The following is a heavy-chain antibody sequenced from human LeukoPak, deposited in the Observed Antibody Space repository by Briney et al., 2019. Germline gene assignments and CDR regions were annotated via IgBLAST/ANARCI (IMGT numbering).Heavy chain of an antibody. CDR3: AKDSLGVVVPAAS. D-gene: IGHD2-2*01. J-gene: IGHJ4*02. V-gene: IGHV3-48*01. CDR1: GFTFSSYS. Sequence: PGGSLRLSCAASGFTFSSYSMNWVRQAPGKGLEWVSYISSSSSTIYYADSVKGRFTISRDNSKNTLYLQMNSLRAEDTAVYCCAKDSLGVVVPAASWGQGTLVTVSS. CDR2: ISSSSSTI.